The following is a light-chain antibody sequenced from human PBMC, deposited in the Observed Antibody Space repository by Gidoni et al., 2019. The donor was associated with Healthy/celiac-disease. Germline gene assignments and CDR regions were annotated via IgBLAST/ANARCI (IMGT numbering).Light chain of an antibody. V-gene: IGKV1-33*01. CDR1: QDISNY. CDR3: QQYDNLPPKLT. CDR2: DAS. Sequence: DIQMTQSPSSLSASVGDRVTITCQASQDISNYLNWYQQKPGKAPKLLIYDASNLETGVPSRLSGSGSGTDFTFTISSLQPEDIPTYYCQQYDNLPPKLTFGGGTKVEIK. J-gene: IGKJ4*01.